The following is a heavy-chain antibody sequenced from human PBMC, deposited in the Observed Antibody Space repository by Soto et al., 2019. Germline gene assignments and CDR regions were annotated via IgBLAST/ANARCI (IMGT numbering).Heavy chain of an antibody. CDR1: GYTFTGNY. D-gene: IGHD5-12*01. V-gene: IGHV1-2*02. J-gene: IGHJ6*02. CDR2: VNPDNGGT. Sequence: ASVKVSCKASGYTFTGNYIHWVRQAPGQGLEWMGWVNPDNGGTTSAQKFQGRVTMTRDMSVTTAYMELNSLRTEDTAVYYCARGLVMGGIDLNLYVMDVWGQGTTVTVSS. CDR3: ARGLVMGGIDLNLYVMDV.